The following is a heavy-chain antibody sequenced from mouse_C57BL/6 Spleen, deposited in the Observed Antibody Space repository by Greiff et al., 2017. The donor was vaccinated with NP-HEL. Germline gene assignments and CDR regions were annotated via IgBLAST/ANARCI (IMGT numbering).Heavy chain of an antibody. CDR2: ISSGSSTI. D-gene: IGHD2-3*01. Sequence: EVKLVESGGGLVKPGGSLKLSCAASGFTFSDYGMHWVRQAPEKGLEWVAYISSGSSTIYYADTVKGRFTISSDNAKNTLFLQMTSLRSEDTAMYYCARSDGYYRGYAMDYWGQGTSVTVSS. V-gene: IGHV5-17*01. CDR3: ARSDGYYRGYAMDY. CDR1: GFTFSDYG. J-gene: IGHJ4*01.